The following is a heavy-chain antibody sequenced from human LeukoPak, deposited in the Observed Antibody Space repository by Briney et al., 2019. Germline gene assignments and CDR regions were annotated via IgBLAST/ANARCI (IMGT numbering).Heavy chain of an antibody. CDR2: MNPNSGNT. J-gene: IGHJ4*02. Sequence: GASVKVSCKASGYTFTSYDINWVRQATGQGLEWMGWMNPNSGNTGYAQKFQGRVHMTRSTSIDTAYMELSSLRSEDTAVYYCARGHYHDSSGYHFAPFDYWGQGTLVTVSS. V-gene: IGHV1-8*01. CDR3: ARGHYHDSSGYHFAPFDY. D-gene: IGHD3-22*01. CDR1: GYTFTSYD.